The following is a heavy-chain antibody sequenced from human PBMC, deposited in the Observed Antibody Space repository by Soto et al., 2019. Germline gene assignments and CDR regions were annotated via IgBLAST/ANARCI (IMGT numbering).Heavy chain of an antibody. CDR2: ISYDGSNK. D-gene: IGHD5-18*01. J-gene: IGHJ6*02. Sequence: GGSLRLSCAASGFTFSSYGMHWVRQAPGKGLEWVAVISYDGSNKYYADSVKGRFTISRDNSKNTLYLQMNSLRAEDTAVYYCAKVDTAMVPYYYYYYGMDVWGQGTTVIVCS. CDR3: AKVDTAMVPYYYYYYGMDV. V-gene: IGHV3-30*18. CDR1: GFTFSSYG.